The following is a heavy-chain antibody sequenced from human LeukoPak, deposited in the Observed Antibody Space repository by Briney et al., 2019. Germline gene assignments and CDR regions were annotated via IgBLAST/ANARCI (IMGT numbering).Heavy chain of an antibody. CDR1: GFTFSNAW. CDR2: IKSKTDCGTT. Sequence: GGSLRLSCAACGFTFSNAWMSWVRQSPGKGGEWGGRIKSKTDCGTTDYAAPVKGRFTISRDDSKDTLYLQMNSLKTEDKAVHYCTTDPRGVFDYWGQGTLVTDSS. D-gene: IGHD3-10*01. J-gene: IGHJ4*02. V-gene: IGHV3-15*01. CDR3: TTDPRGVFDY.